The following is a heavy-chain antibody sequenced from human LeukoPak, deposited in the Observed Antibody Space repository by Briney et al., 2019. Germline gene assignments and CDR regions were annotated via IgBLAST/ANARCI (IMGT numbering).Heavy chain of an antibody. CDR3: ARGVDNSYGYVF. CDR2: INGAGSST. J-gene: IGHJ4*02. D-gene: IGHD5-18*01. Sequence: GGSLRFSCAASGFTFSNSWMHWVRQAPGEGLVWVSRINGAGSSTNYADSVKGRFTISRDNAKNTLYLQMNSLRAEDTAVYYCARGVDNSYGYVFWGQGTLVTVSS. V-gene: IGHV3-74*01. CDR1: GFTFSNSW.